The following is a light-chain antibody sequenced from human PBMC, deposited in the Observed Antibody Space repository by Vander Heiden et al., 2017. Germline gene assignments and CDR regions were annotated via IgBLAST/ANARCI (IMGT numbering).Light chain of an antibody. CDR2: DAS. V-gene: IGKV1-9*01. Sequence: DIQLTQSPSFLSASVGDRVTITYRASQDISNKLAWYQQKPGKAPKVLLYDASTLQSGVPARFSGSGSGTEFALTINSLQPEDFASYSCQQFKSYPLTFGSGTKVDIK. CDR1: QDISNK. CDR3: QQFKSYPLT. J-gene: IGKJ3*01.